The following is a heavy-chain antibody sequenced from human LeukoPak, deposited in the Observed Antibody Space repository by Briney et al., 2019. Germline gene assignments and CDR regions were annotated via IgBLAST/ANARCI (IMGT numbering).Heavy chain of an antibody. Sequence: SETLSLTCAVYGGSFSGYYWSWIRQPPGRGLEWIGEINHSGSTNYNPSLKSRVTISVDTSKNQFFLKLSSVTAADTAVYYCARKRLRSFDYWGQGTLVTVSS. V-gene: IGHV4-34*01. CDR3: ARKRLRSFDY. J-gene: IGHJ4*02. CDR1: GGSFSGYY. D-gene: IGHD6-25*01. CDR2: INHSGST.